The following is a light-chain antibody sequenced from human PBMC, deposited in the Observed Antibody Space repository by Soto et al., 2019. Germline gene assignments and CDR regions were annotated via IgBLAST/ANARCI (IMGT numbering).Light chain of an antibody. J-gene: IGKJ1*01. CDR3: QQYGSSAWT. CDR2: GAS. CDR1: QSVSNNY. Sequence: EIVLTQSPGTLSLSPGERATLSCRASQSVSNNYLAWYQQKPGQAPRLLIYGASSRATGIPDRFSGSGSGTDLTLTISRLEPEDFAVYYCQQYGSSAWTFGQGTKVDIK. V-gene: IGKV3-20*01.